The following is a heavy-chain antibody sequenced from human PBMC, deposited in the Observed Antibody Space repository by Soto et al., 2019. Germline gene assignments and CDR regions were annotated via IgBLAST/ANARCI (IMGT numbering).Heavy chain of an antibody. CDR3: ATGQQLGY. Sequence: EVQLLESGGGLVQPGGSLRLSCAASGFTFSTYAMSWVRQAPGKGLEWVSKIIHSGDSTYYADSVKGRFTISRDNSKNAVYLQMSSLRADDAAVYYSATGQQLGYWGQGTLVTASS. D-gene: IGHD6-13*01. J-gene: IGHJ4*02. CDR1: GFTFSTYA. V-gene: IGHV3-23*01. CDR2: IIHSGDST.